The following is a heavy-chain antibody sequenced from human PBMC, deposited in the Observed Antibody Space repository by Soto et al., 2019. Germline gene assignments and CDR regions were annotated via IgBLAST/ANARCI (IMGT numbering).Heavy chain of an antibody. J-gene: IGHJ4*02. CDR1: GFTFSSYA. Sequence: EVQLMESGGGLVQPGGSLRLSCAASGFTFSSYAMSFFRQAPGKGLEWVSAVSVSGGSTYYADSVKGRFTISRDNSKNTLYLQMNSLRAEDTAVYFCAKDLEKWLVQLGGLDSWGQGTLVTVSS. CDR2: VSVSGGST. V-gene: IGHV3-23*01. CDR3: AKDLEKWLVQLGGLDS. D-gene: IGHD6-19*01.